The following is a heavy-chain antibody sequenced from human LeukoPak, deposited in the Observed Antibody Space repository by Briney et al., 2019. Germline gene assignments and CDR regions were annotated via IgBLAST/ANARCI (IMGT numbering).Heavy chain of an antibody. Sequence: GGSLRLSCAASGFTFSSYGMHWVRQAPGNGLEWVAVIWYDGSNKYYADSVKGRFTISRDNSKNTLYLQMNSLRAEDTAVYYCARDHGGYHFDYWGQGTLVTVSS. D-gene: IGHD5-12*01. J-gene: IGHJ4*02. CDR3: ARDHGGYHFDY. CDR1: GFTFSSYG. CDR2: IWYDGSNK. V-gene: IGHV3-33*01.